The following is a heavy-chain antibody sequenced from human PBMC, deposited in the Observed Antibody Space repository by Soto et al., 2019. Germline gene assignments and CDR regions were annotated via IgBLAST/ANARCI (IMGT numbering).Heavy chain of an antibody. D-gene: IGHD3-22*01. Sequence: QVQLVQSGAEVRKPGSSVKVSCKASGGTFSRHGISWVRQAPGQGLEWMGGIIPIFGTANHAQKFQGRVTSTADESTSTAYMELSSLRSEDTAVYYCARGWGYDNNDYYYAYWGQGTLVIVSS. CDR3: ARGWGYDNNDYYYAY. CDR1: GGTFSRHG. CDR2: IIPIFGTA. V-gene: IGHV1-69*01. J-gene: IGHJ4*02.